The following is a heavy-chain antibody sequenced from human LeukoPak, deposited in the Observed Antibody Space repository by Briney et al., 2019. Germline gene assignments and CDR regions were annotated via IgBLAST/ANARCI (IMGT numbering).Heavy chain of an antibody. D-gene: IGHD6-19*01. V-gene: IGHV3-23*01. CDR1: GITFRSYA. CDR2: ISGSGDII. Sequence: GESMRLACAVSGITFRSYAMSWVRQAPGKGLEWVSGISGSGDIIYYADSIKGRFTVSRDNSKNTLHLQMNSLSAEDTALYYCAKDDIAVAGYFDSWGQGTLVTVSS. J-gene: IGHJ4*02. CDR3: AKDDIAVAGYFDS.